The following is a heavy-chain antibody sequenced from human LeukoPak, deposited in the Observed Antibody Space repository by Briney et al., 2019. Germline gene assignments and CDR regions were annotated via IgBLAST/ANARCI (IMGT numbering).Heavy chain of an antibody. CDR3: ARDFWATNYYYGMDV. CDR1: GFTFRNYA. Sequence: GGSLRLSCAASGFTFRNYAMAWVRQAQGKGLECVSAISGSGDSVRYADSVKGRFTISRDNSKNTLYLQMNNLRAEDTALYYCARDFWATNYYYGMDVRGQGTTVTVSS. V-gene: IGHV3-23*01. D-gene: IGHD3-3*01. CDR2: ISGSGDSV. J-gene: IGHJ6*02.